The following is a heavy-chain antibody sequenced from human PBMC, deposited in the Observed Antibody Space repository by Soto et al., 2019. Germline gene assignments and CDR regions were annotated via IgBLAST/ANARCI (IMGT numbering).Heavy chain of an antibody. CDR2: IIPIIGTP. J-gene: IGHJ4*02. Sequence: TSVKVSCKASGGTFRNHVFNWVRQAPGQGLEWMGGIIPIIGTPNYAQKFQGRVTITADASTNTVYLDVSSLRSQDTAVYYCARDLEFRDGNISHLDYWGQGTLVTVSS. D-gene: IGHD3-10*01. V-gene: IGHV1-69*13. CDR3: ARDLEFRDGNISHLDY. CDR1: GGTFRNHV.